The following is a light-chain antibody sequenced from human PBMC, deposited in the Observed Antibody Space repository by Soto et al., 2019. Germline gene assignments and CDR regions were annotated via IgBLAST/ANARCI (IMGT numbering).Light chain of an antibody. V-gene: IGKV3-11*01. J-gene: IGKJ4*01. CDR2: DAS. Sequence: EIVLTQSPATLSLSPGERATLSCSASQSVSRYLAWYQKKPGQAPRLLIYDASNRATGIPARFSGSGSGTDFTLTISSLEPEDFAVYYCQQRSNWLLTFGGGTKVEIK. CDR1: QSVSRY. CDR3: QQRSNWLLT.